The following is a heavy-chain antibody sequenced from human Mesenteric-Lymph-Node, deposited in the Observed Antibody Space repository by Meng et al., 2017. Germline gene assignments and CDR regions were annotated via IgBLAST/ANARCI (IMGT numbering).Heavy chain of an antibody. CDR3: ARPLSSYTWYAWFDP. CDR1: GYTFTGYY. Sequence: ASVKVSCKASGYTFTGYYMHWVRQAPGQGLEWMGWINPNSGGTNYAQKFQGRVTMTRDTSISTAYMELSRLRSEDTAVYFCARPLSSYTWYAWFDPWGQGTLVTVSS. CDR2: INPNSGGT. V-gene: IGHV1-2*02. J-gene: IGHJ5*02. D-gene: IGHD3-16*01.